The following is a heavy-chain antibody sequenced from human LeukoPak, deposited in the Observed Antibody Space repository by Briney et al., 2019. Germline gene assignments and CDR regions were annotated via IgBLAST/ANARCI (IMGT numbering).Heavy chain of an antibody. J-gene: IGHJ4*02. D-gene: IGHD1-14*01. Sequence: QTGGSLRLSCAASGFTFSSYTMSWVRQAPGKGLEWVSAISGSGGSTYYADSVKGRFTISRDNSKNTLFLQMSSLRAEDMAVYYCAKGNLMAGSDYWGQGTLVTVSS. CDR2: ISGSGGST. CDR3: AKGNLMAGSDY. CDR1: GFTFSSYT. V-gene: IGHV3-23*01.